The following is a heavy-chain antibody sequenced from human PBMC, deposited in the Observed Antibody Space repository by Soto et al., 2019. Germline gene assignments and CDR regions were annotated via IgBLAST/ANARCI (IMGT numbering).Heavy chain of an antibody. D-gene: IGHD4-17*01. J-gene: IGHJ4*02. CDR2: ISGSGGST. Sequence: GGSLRLSCAASGFTFSSYAMSWVRQAPGKGLEWVSAISGSGGSTYYADSVKGRFTISRDNSKNTLYLQMNSLRAEDTAVYYCARDKNFGDYEPYYFDYWGQGTLVTVSS. CDR3: ARDKNFGDYEPYYFDY. CDR1: GFTFSSYA. V-gene: IGHV3-23*01.